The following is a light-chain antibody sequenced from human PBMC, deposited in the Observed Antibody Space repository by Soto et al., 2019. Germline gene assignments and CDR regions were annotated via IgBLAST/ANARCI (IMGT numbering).Light chain of an antibody. CDR1: QSVSSSY. CDR3: QQYGSSPQT. Sequence: EIVLTQSPGTLSLSPGERATLSCRASQSVSSSYLAWYQQKPGQAPRLLIYGASSRATGIPDRFSGSGSGTDLTLTISRLEPEDVAVYYCQQYGSSPQTFGQGTTVDIK. J-gene: IGKJ1*01. CDR2: GAS. V-gene: IGKV3-20*01.